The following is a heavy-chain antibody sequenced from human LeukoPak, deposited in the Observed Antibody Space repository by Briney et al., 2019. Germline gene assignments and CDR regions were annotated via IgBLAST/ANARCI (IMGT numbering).Heavy chain of an antibody. J-gene: IGHJ4*02. V-gene: IGHV1-24*01. CDR2: FDPEDGET. CDR3: ATVRIVVRSYYLDY. D-gene: IGHD2-15*01. CDR1: GYTLTELS. Sequence: GASVKVSCKVSGYTLTELSVHWVRQAPGKGLEWMGGFDPEDGETIYAQKFQGRVTMTEDTSTDTAYMELSSLRSEDTAVYYCATVRIVVRSYYLDYWGQGTLVTVSS.